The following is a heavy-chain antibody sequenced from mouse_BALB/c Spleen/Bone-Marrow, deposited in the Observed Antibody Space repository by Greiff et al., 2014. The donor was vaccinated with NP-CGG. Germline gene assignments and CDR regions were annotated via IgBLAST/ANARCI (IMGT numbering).Heavy chain of an antibody. Sequence: DVQLQESGAELVKPGASVKLSCTASGFNIKDTYMHWVKQRPEQGLGWIGRIDPANGNTKYDPKFQGKATITADTSSNTPYLQLSSLTSEDTAVYYCARSYYAMDYWGQGTSVTVSS. J-gene: IGHJ4*01. CDR2: IDPANGNT. V-gene: IGHV14-3*02. D-gene: IGHD1-1*01. CDR3: ARSYYAMDY. CDR1: GFNIKDTY.